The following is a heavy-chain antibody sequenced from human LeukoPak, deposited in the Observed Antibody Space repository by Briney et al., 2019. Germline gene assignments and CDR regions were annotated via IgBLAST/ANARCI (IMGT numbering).Heavy chain of an antibody. J-gene: IGHJ4*02. Sequence: SETLSLTCTVSGGSISTYYWNWIRQSPGKGLEWIGYMYYSGSTNYNPSLKSRVTISVDTSRNESSLKLSSVTAADTAVYYCARTPATTWTNHFDYWGQGTLVTVSS. D-gene: IGHD4-17*01. CDR3: ARTPATTWTNHFDY. CDR2: MYYSGST. CDR1: GGSISTYY. V-gene: IGHV4-59*01.